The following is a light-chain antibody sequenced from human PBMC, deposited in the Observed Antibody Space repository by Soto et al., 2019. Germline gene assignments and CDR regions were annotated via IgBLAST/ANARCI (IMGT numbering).Light chain of an antibody. CDR2: GAS. Sequence: EIVMTQSPATLSVSPGERATLSCRASQTLYNNLAWYQQKLGQAPRLLIYGASATATDIPARFSGRGSGTEFTPTISGLPTEDYAIYYCPQHSDWPLTFIGGTKVEIK. J-gene: IGKJ4*01. CDR1: QTLYNN. CDR3: PQHSDWPLT. V-gene: IGKV3-15*01.